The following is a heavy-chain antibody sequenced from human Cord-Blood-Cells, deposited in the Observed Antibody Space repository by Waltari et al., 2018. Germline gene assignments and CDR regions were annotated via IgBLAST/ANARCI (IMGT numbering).Heavy chain of an antibody. D-gene: IGHD5-18*01. V-gene: IGHV4-34*01. CDR3: ARGGVTAMAYYWYFDL. CDR1: GGSFSGYY. J-gene: IGHJ2*01. CDR2: INHSGST. Sequence: QVQLQQWGAGLLKPSETLSLTCAVYGGSFSGYYWSWIRQPPGKWLEWIGEINHSGSTNYNPSLKSRVTISVDTSKNQFSLKLSSVTAADTAVYYCARGGVTAMAYYWYFDLWGRGTLVTVSS.